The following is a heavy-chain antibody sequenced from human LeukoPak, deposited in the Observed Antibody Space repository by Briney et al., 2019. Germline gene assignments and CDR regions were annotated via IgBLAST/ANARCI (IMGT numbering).Heavy chain of an antibody. D-gene: IGHD3-16*01. Sequence: GGSLRLSCAASGFTFSSYGMHWVRQAPGKGLEWVAVISYDGSNKYYADSVKGRFTISRDNAKNSLYLQRNSLRAEDTALYYCAKDFHRLGEFDAFDIWGQGTMVTVSS. CDR1: GFTFSSYG. CDR2: ISYDGSNK. CDR3: AKDFHRLGEFDAFDI. V-gene: IGHV3-30*18. J-gene: IGHJ3*02.